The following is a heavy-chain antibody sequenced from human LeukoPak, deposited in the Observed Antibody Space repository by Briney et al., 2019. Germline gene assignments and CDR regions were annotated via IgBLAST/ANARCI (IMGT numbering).Heavy chain of an antibody. CDR1: GGSFSGYY. J-gene: IGHJ4*02. CDR2: INHSGST. Sequence: PPETLSLTCAVYGGSFSGYYWSWIRQPPGKGLEWIGEINHSGSTNYNPSLKSRVTISVDTSKNQFSLKLSSVTAADTAVYYCARGRGIVVPAADDYWGQGTLVTVSS. V-gene: IGHV4-34*01. D-gene: IGHD2-2*01. CDR3: ARGRGIVVPAADDY.